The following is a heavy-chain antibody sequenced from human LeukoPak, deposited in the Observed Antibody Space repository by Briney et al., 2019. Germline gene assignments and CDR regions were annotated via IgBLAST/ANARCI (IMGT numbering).Heavy chain of an antibody. V-gene: IGHV3-21*01. J-gene: IGHJ6*02. CDR1: GFTFGAYT. CDR3: TRDLRMDYYYVDYYYYGMDV. D-gene: IGHD3-10*02. Sequence: PGGSLRLSCAASGFTFGAYTINWVRQAPGKGLEWVSCIFSRSESILYADSVKGRFTVSRDNAKNTLYLQMNNLRAEDTAVYYCTRDLRMDYYYVDYYYYGMDVWGQGTTVTVSS. CDR2: IFSRSESI.